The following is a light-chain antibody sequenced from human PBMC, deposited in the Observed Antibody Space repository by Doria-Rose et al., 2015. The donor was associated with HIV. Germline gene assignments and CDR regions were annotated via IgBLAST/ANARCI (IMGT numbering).Light chain of an antibody. CDR1: SSNIGNNY. V-gene: IGLV1-51*01. J-gene: IGLJ2*01. CDR2: DNN. CDR3: GTWDSSLSAPV. Sequence: VTISCSGSSSNIGNNYVSWYQQLPGTAPKLLIYDNNKRPSGIPDRFSGSKSGTSATLGITGLQTGDEADYYCGTWDSSLSAPVFGGGTKLTVL.